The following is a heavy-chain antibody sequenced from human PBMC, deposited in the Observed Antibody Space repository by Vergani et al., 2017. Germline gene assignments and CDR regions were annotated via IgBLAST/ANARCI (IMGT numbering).Heavy chain of an antibody. V-gene: IGHV2-26*01. CDR1: GFSLSNARMG. Sequence: QVTLKESGPVLVKPTETLTLTCTVSGFSLSNARMGVRWIRQPPGKALEWLAHIFSNDEKSYSTSLKSRLTISKDTSKSQVVLTMTNMDPVDTATYYCARIQGGWPPYFDYWGQGTLVTVSS. CDR3: ARIQGGWPPYFDY. J-gene: IGHJ4*02. CDR2: IFSNDEK. D-gene: IGHD6-19*01.